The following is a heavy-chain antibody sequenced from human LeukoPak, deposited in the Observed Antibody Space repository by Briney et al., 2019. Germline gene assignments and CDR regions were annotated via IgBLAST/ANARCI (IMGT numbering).Heavy chain of an antibody. CDR2: INPSFNPGVDVT. D-gene: IGHD1-26*01. CDR3: ARAWESIAGYYFDY. V-gene: IGHV1-46*01. Sequence: GASVKVSCKASGYTFSSYRIHWVRQAPGQGLEWMGKINPSFNPGVDVTSYAQKFQGRVTMTRDISTNTVYMELSSLTSEDTAVYYCARAWESIAGYYFDYWGQGTLVTVSS. CDR1: GYTFSSYR. J-gene: IGHJ4*02.